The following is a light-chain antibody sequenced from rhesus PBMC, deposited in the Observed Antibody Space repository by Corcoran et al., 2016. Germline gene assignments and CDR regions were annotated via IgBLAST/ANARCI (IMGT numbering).Light chain of an antibody. CDR2: EAS. Sequence: DIQMTQSPSSLSASVGDRVTITCRASQGITNELAWYQQKPGETPKLLIYEASRLQSGIPSRFSGSGSGTDFTLTISRLQSEDFATYCCPHFYSTPYSFGQGTKVELK. V-gene: IGKV1-22*01. CDR3: PHFYSTPYS. J-gene: IGKJ2*01. CDR1: QGITNE.